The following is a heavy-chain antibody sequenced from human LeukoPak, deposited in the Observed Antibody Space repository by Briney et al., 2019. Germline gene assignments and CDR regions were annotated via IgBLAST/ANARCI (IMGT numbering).Heavy chain of an antibody. CDR1: YTFTXXG. CDR3: ARVNIVLYAFDI. D-gene: IGHD5-12*01. Sequence: YTFTXXGISWVRQAPGQGLEWMGWISAYNGNTNYAQKLQGRVTMTTDTSTSTAYMELRSLRSDDTAVYYCARVNIVLYAFDIWGQGTMVTVSS. V-gene: IGHV1-18*01. CDR2: ISAYNGNT. J-gene: IGHJ3*02.